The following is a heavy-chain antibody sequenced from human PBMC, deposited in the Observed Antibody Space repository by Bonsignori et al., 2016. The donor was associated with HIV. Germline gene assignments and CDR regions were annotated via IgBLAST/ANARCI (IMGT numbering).Heavy chain of an antibody. CDR3: ARRESSSWYPGTWEYYFDY. Sequence: VRQMPGKGLEWMGIIYPGDSDTRYSPSFQGQVTISADKSISTAYLQWSSLKASDTAMYYCARRESSSWYPGTWEYYFDYWGQGTLVTVSS. D-gene: IGHD6-13*01. V-gene: IGHV5-51*01. J-gene: IGHJ4*02. CDR2: IYPGDSDT.